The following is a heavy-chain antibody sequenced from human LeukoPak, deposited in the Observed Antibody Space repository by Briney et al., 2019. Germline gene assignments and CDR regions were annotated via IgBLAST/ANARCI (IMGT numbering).Heavy chain of an antibody. Sequence: SQTLSLTCAISGDSVSSYSAAWNWIRQSPSRGLEWLGRTYFRSKWYNDYAVSVKSRITINPDTSKNQFSLKLNSLTAEDTAMYYCVRDGYYGSGSPGWFGPWGPGTLVIVSA. CDR1: GDSVSSYSAA. CDR2: TYFRSKWYN. CDR3: VRDGYYGSGSPGWFGP. V-gene: IGHV6-1*01. J-gene: IGHJ5*02. D-gene: IGHD3-10*01.